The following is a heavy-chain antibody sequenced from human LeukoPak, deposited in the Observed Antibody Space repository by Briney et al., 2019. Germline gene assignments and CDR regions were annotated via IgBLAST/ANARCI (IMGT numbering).Heavy chain of an antibody. Sequence: GRSLILSCASSGFTFSDYSMNWVRQAPGKGLGWISYIGIDSGNTNYADSVKGRFTISGDKAKNSLYLQMNSLRVEDTAVYYCARDYKYAFDNWGQGTLVTVSS. J-gene: IGHJ4*02. CDR3: ARDYKYAFDN. D-gene: IGHD5-24*01. V-gene: IGHV3-48*01. CDR2: IGIDSGNT. CDR1: GFTFSDYS.